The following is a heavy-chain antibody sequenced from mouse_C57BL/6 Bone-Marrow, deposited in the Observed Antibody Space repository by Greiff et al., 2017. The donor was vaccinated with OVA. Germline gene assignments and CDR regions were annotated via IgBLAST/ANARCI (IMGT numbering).Heavy chain of an antibody. CDR2: IDPSDSET. D-gene: IGHD2-3*01. V-gene: IGHV1-52*01. Sequence: VKLQESGAELVRPGSSVKLSCKASGYTFTSYWMHWVKQRPIQGLEWIGNIDPSDSETHYNQKFKDKATLSVDKSSSTAYMQLSSLTSEDSAVYYCARSGWLLRWFAYWGQGTLVTVSA. J-gene: IGHJ3*01. CDR3: ARSGWLLRWFAY. CDR1: GYTFTSYW.